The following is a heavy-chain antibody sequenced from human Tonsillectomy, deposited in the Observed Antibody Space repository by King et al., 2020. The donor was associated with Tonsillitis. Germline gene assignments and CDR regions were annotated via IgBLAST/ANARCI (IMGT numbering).Heavy chain of an antibody. V-gene: IGHV3-23*04. D-gene: IGHD3-16*02. J-gene: IGHJ5*02. Sequence: VQLVESGGGLAQPGGSLRLSCAASRFIFGSYAMSWVRQAPGKGLEWVSAISGSGSSTYYADSVKGRFTISRDNSKNTLYLQMNSLRGEDTAVYYCAKVAFGEVIVITYFNPWGQGPLVPVS. CDR2: ISGSGSST. CDR3: AKVAFGEVIVITYFNP. CDR1: RFIFGSYA.